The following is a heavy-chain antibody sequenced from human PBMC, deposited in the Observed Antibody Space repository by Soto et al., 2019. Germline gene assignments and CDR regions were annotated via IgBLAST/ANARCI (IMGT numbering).Heavy chain of an antibody. CDR1: GFTFSGSA. V-gene: IGHV3-73*02. Sequence: EVQLVESGGGLVQPGGSLKLSCAASGFTFSGSAVHWVRQASGKGLEWVGRIRSKANSYATAYAASVKGRFTISRDDSKNTAYLQMNSLKTEDTAVYYCTRRAGAASTGIDYWGQGTLVTVSS. D-gene: IGHD1-26*01. J-gene: IGHJ4*02. CDR3: TRRAGAASTGIDY. CDR2: IRSKANSYAT.